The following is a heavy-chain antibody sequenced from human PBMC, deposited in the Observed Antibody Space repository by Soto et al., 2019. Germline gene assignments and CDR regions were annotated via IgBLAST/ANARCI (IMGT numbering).Heavy chain of an antibody. CDR2: IYHGGNT. V-gene: IGHV4-4*02. Sequence: QVHLQESGPGLVQSLGTLSLTCGVSGAPISTGNWWTWVRQPPGKGLEWIGEIYHGGNTNYRPSLKRRVTISVDKAKNQFSLRLSSVTAADTAVYYCARHSSYYYDSSAYYDSWGQGALVTVSS. D-gene: IGHD3-22*01. J-gene: IGHJ5*01. CDR3: ARHSSYYYDSSAYYDS. CDR1: GAPISTGNW.